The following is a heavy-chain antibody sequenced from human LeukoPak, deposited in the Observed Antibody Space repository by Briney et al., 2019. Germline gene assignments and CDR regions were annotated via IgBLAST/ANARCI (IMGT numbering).Heavy chain of an antibody. CDR2: IYYSGST. Sequence: SETLSLTCTVSGGSISSSSYYWGWSRQSPGKGLEWIGSIYYSGSTYYNPSLKSRVTISVDTSKNQFSLKLSSVTAADTAVYYCARPIQTPGSPGHWFDPWGQGTLVTVSS. V-gene: IGHV4-39*01. J-gene: IGHJ5*02. CDR1: GGSISSSSYY. D-gene: IGHD7-27*01. CDR3: ARPIQTPGSPGHWFDP.